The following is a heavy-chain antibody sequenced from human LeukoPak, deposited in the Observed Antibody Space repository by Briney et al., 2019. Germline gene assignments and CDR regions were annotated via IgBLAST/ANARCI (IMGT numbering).Heavy chain of an antibody. CDR1: GYTFTSYA. CDR2: INTNTGNP. V-gene: IGHV7-4-1*02. Sequence: ASVKVSCKASGYTFTSYAMNWVRQAPGQGLEWMGWINTNTGNPTYAQGFTGRFVFSLDTSVSTAYLQISSLKAEDTAVYYCARRPGPWGPKPRYFDIWGQGTMVTVSS. J-gene: IGHJ3*02. D-gene: IGHD3-16*01. CDR3: ARRPGPWGPKPRYFDI.